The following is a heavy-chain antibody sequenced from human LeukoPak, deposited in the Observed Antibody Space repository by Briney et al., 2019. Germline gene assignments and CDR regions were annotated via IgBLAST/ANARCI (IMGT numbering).Heavy chain of an antibody. V-gene: IGHV1-18*01. CDR3: ARGGEEAGSVLEWFDP. CDR1: GYIFTNYG. Sequence: ASVKVSCKASGYIFTNYGISWVRQAPGQGLEWMGWISAHNGNTYYVQKFQGRVTMTTDTSTSTAHMELRSLRSDDTAVYYCARGGEEAGSVLEWFDPWGQGTLVTVSS. D-gene: IGHD6-19*01. CDR2: ISAHNGNT. J-gene: IGHJ5*02.